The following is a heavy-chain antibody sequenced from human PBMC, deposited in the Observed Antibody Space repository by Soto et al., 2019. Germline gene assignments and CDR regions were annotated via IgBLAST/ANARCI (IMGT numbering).Heavy chain of an antibody. D-gene: IGHD5-18*01. Sequence: PSETLSLTCTVSGGSISSSSYYWGWIRQPPGKGLEWIGSIYYSGSTYYNPSLKSRVTISVDTSKNQFSLKLSSVTAADTAVYYCARKSGYGYWFDPWGQGTLVTVSS. J-gene: IGHJ5*02. CDR3: ARKSGYGYWFDP. CDR1: GGSISSSSYY. CDR2: IYYSGST. V-gene: IGHV4-39*07.